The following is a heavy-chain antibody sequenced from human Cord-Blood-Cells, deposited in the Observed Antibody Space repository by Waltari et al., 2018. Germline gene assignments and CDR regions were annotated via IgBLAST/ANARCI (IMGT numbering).Heavy chain of an antibody. V-gene: IGHV4-59*13. J-gene: IGHJ3*02. Sequence: QVQLQESGPGLVKPSETLSLTCTVSGGSISSYYWSWIRQTPRKGLEWIGYIYDSGRDTYNPSLKSRVTISVDTSKIQFSLKLSSVTAADTAVYYCARGRSWYAFDIWGQGTMVTVSS. CDR2: IYDSGRD. D-gene: IGHD6-13*01. CDR1: GGSISSYY. CDR3: ARGRSWYAFDI.